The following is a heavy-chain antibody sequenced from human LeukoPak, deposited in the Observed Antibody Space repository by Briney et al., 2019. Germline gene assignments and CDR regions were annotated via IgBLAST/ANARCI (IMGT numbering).Heavy chain of an antibody. Sequence: PPGGSLRLSCAASGFTFSSYGMHWVRQAPGKGLDWVAVISYDGNSKYYADSVKGRFTISRDNSKNTVYLQVNGLTAEDTAVYYCAKEYCSGDCSSDYFDYWGQGTLVTVST. CDR1: GFTFSSYG. J-gene: IGHJ4*02. V-gene: IGHV3-30*18. CDR2: ISYDGNSK. D-gene: IGHD2-21*02. CDR3: AKEYCSGDCSSDYFDY.